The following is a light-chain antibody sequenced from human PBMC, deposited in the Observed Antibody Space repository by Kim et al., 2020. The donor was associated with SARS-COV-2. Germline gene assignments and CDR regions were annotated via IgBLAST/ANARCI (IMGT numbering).Light chain of an antibody. CDR3: QLRSNWPPSLT. CDR2: DAS. J-gene: IGKJ4*01. V-gene: IGKV3-11*01. CDR1: QSVSSY. Sequence: EIVLTQSQATLSLSPGERATLSCRASQSVSSYLAWYQQKPGQAPRLLIYDASNRATGIPARFSGSGSGTDFTLTISSLEPEDFAVYYCQLRSNWPPSLTFGGGTKVDIK.